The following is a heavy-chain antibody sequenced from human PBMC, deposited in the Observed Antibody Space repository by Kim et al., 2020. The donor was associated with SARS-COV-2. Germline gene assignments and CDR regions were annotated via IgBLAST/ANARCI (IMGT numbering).Heavy chain of an antibody. CDR3: ARAGYSWLVRPILGYFDF. J-gene: IGHJ2*01. D-gene: IGHD6-13*01. V-gene: IGHV4-34*01. Sequence: LKSRVTISVDTSKNQFSLKLSSVTAADTAVYYCARAGYSWLVRPILGYFDFWGRGTLVTVSS.